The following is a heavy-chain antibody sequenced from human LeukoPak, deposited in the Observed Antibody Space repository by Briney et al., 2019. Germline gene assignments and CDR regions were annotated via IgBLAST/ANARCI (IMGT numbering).Heavy chain of an antibody. CDR2: IRYDGSNK. J-gene: IGHJ4*02. CDR1: GFTFSSYG. CDR3: AITRYSSSWYTD. Sequence: GGSLRLSCAASGFTFSSYGMHWVRQAPGKGLEWVAFIRYDGSNKYYADSVKGRFTISRDNSKNTLYLQMNSLRAEDTAVYYCAITRYSSSWYTDWGQGTLVTVSS. V-gene: IGHV3-30*02. D-gene: IGHD6-13*01.